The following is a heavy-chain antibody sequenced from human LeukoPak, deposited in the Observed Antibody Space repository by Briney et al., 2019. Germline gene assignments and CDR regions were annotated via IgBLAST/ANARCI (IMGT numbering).Heavy chain of an antibody. CDR2: IYYSGST. CDR1: GGSISSSSYY. Sequence: KPSQTLSLTCTVSGGSISSSSYYWGWIRQPPGKGLEWIGSIYYSGSTYYNPSLKSRVTISVDTSKNQFSLKLSSVTAADTAVYYCARDRRGYGDYPLDYWGQGTLVTVSS. CDR3: ARDRRGYGDYPLDY. V-gene: IGHV4-39*07. D-gene: IGHD4-17*01. J-gene: IGHJ4*02.